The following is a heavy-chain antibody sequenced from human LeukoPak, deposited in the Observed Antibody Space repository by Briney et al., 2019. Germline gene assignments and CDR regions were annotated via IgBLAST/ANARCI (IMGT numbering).Heavy chain of an antibody. CDR2: TYYRSKWYN. Sequence: SQTLSLTCAISGDSVSSNSAAWNWIRQSPSRGLEWLGRTYYRSKWYNDYAVSVKSRITINPDTSKNQFSLKLNSVTAADTAVYYCARDRGPAHSGWHGPPSNWFDPWGQGTLVTVSS. D-gene: IGHD6-19*01. CDR1: GDSVSSNSAA. CDR3: ARDRGPAHSGWHGPPSNWFDP. V-gene: IGHV6-1*01. J-gene: IGHJ5*02.